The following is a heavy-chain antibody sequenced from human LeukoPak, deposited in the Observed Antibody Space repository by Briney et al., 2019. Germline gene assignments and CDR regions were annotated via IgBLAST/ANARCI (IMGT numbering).Heavy chain of an antibody. V-gene: IGHV3-33*01. CDR1: GFTFGGYG. J-gene: IGHJ4*02. Sequence: GGSLRLSCAGSGFTFGGYGMNWFRQTPGKGLEWVAVIAYDGSRAFYADSVKGRFTISRDNSKNTMSVQMDDLRAEDTAVYYCTRYNNDHFDYWGQGTLVTVSS. D-gene: IGHD1-14*01. CDR2: IAYDGSRA. CDR3: TRYNNDHFDY.